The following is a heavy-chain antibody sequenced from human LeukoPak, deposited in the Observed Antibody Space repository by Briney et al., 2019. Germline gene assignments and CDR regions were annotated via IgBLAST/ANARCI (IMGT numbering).Heavy chain of an antibody. J-gene: IGHJ4*02. V-gene: IGHV4-59*01. Sequence: PSESLSLTCTVSGGSISSYYWSWIRQPPGKGLEWIGYIYYSGSTNYNPSLKSRVTISVDTSKNQFSLKLSSVTAADTAVYYCAREGSGEFDYWGQGTLVTVSS. D-gene: IGHD6-19*01. CDR2: IYYSGST. CDR1: GGSISSYY. CDR3: AREGSGEFDY.